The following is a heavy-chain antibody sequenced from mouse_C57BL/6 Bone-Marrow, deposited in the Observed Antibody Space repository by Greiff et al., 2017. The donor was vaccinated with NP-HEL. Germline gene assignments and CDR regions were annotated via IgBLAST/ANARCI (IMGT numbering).Heavy chain of an antibody. D-gene: IGHD2-4*01. Sequence: EVMLVESGPELVKPGASVKISCKASGYSFTGYYMHWVKQSHGNILDWIGYIYPYNGVSSYNQKFKGKATLTVDKSSSTAYMELRSLTSEDSAVYYCARRGDYDAFSYWGQGTLVTVSA. J-gene: IGHJ3*01. CDR2: IYPYNGVS. V-gene: IGHV1-31*01. CDR3: ARRGDYDAFSY. CDR1: GYSFTGYY.